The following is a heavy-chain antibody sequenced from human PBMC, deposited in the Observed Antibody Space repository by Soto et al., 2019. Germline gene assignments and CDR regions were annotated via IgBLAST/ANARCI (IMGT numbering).Heavy chain of an antibody. Sequence: QVQLVQSGAEVKKPGASVKVSCKASGYTFADYDINWVRKATGKGREWMGWLNRNSGAAGCAQKFQGRVTMTRNTSISTAYMELSSLRSEDTAVYYCVRIRYSGHDYRGYFDSWGQGTLLTVSS. J-gene: IGHJ4*02. CDR2: LNRNSGAA. V-gene: IGHV1-8*01. D-gene: IGHD5-12*01. CDR3: VRIRYSGHDYRGYFDS. CDR1: GYTFADYD.